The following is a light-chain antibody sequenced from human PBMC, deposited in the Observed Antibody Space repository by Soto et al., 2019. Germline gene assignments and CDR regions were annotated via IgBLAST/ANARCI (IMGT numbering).Light chain of an antibody. CDR1: QTISSSS. CDR3: QQYGSSST. CDR2: GAS. J-gene: IGKJ5*01. Sequence: IVLTQSPGTLSLSPGERATLSCRASQTISSSSLAWYQQKGGQAPRLLIYGASSRATGIPDRFSGSGSGTDFTLTSSRLEPDDFAVYYCQQYGSSSTFGQGTRLEIK. V-gene: IGKV3-20*01.